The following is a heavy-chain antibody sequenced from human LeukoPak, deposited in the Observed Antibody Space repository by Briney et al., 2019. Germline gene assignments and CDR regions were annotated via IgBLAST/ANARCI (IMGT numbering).Heavy chain of an antibody. J-gene: IGHJ6*03. CDR3: ARAVPDRYSSSWYLYYYYYMDV. Sequence: SGTLSLTCAVYGGSFSGYYWSWIRQPPGKGLEWIGEINHSGSTNYNPSLKSRVTISVDTSKNQFSLKLSSVTAADTAVYYCARAVPDRYSSSWYLYYYYYMDVWGKGTTVTVSS. CDR2: INHSGST. CDR1: GGSFSGYY. D-gene: IGHD6-13*01. V-gene: IGHV4-34*01.